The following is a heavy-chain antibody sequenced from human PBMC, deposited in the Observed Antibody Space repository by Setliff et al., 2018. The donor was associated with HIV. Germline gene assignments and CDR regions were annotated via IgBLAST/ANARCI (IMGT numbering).Heavy chain of an antibody. Sequence: PSETLSLTCAVYGGSFSGYYWTWIRQPPGRGLEWIGEIIHSGGTNYNRSLKSRVTISADTSKNQSSLNLSSVTAADTAVYYCARGGLGVVGAIDYWSQGTLVTVSS. D-gene: IGHD2-15*01. CDR3: ARGGLGVVGAIDY. V-gene: IGHV4-34*01. CDR1: GGSFSGYY. CDR2: IIHSGGT. J-gene: IGHJ4*02.